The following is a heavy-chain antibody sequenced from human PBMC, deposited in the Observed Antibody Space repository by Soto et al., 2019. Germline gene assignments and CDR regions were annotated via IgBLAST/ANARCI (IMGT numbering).Heavy chain of an antibody. Sequence: GGSVRLCCAASGFTFDDYAMHWVRQAPGKGLEWVSGISWNSGSIGYADSVKGRFTISRDNAKNSLYLQTNSLRAEDTALYYCAKELTHYYDSSGYYSWFDPWGQGTLVTVSS. J-gene: IGHJ5*02. D-gene: IGHD3-22*01. CDR3: AKELTHYYDSSGYYSWFDP. CDR2: ISWNSGSI. V-gene: IGHV3-9*01. CDR1: GFTFDDYA.